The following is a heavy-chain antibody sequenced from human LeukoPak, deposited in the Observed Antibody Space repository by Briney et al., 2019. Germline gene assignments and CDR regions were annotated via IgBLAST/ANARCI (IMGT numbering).Heavy chain of an antibody. J-gene: IGHJ4*02. CDR1: GGSISSGGYY. CDR3: ARHKKYYFDY. CDR2: IYYSGST. V-gene: IGHV4-31*03. Sequence: ASETLSLTCTVSGGSISSGGYYWSWIRQHPGKGLEWIGYIYYSGSTYYNPSLKSRVTISVDTSKNQFSLKLSSVTAADTAVYYCARHKKYYFDYWGQGTLVTVSS.